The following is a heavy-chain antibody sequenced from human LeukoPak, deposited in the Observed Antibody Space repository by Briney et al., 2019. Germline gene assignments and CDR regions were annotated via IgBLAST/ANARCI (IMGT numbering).Heavy chain of an antibody. Sequence: GGSLRLSCAASGFTFNIYAMSWVRLAPGKGLQWVASMCGSAGCTFYADSVKGRFTISRDNSKNTLFLQMGSLRAEDTAIYYCARDRPNYHEDNGHYYQRDGDHWGQGTLVTVSS. D-gene: IGHD3-10*01. CDR3: ARDRPNYHEDNGHYYQRDGDH. CDR1: GFTFNIYA. V-gene: IGHV3-23*01. J-gene: IGHJ5*02. CDR2: MCGSAGCT.